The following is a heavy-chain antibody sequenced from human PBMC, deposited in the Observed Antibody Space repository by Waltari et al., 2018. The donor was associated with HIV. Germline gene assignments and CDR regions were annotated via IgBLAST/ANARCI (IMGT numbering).Heavy chain of an antibody. CDR1: GGSISSSSYY. CDR2: IYYSGST. CDR3: ARPYSSSWYYFDY. J-gene: IGHJ4*02. V-gene: IGHV4-39*01. D-gene: IGHD6-13*01. Sequence: QLQLQESGPGLVKPSETLSLICTVSGGSISSSSYYWGWIRQPPGKGLEWIGSIYYSGSTSYNPSLTILLTISVDTSKNQFSLKLSSVTAADTAVYYCARPYSSSWYYFDYWGQGTLVTVSS.